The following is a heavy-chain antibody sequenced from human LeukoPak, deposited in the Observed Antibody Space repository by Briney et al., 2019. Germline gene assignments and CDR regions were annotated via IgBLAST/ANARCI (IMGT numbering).Heavy chain of an antibody. CDR2: IRFDGSTK. Sequence: GGSRRLSCVASGITFRSSSMHWVRQAPGKGLEWLAFIRFDGSTKYYADSVKGRFTVSRDNSKSTLYLQMNSLRAEDTAVYYCAQPNFWGQGTLVTVSS. CDR1: GITFRSSS. J-gene: IGHJ4*02. CDR3: AQPNF. V-gene: IGHV3-30*02.